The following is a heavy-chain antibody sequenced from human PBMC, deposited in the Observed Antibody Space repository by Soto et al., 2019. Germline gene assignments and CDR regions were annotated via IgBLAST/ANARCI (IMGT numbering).Heavy chain of an antibody. D-gene: IGHD1-1*01. V-gene: IGHV1-2*04. CDR3: ASNSPTGNHYYYYCMDF. CDR2: INPNSGGT. CDR1: GYTFTGYY. J-gene: IGHJ6*02. Sequence: ASVKVSCKASGYTFTGYYMHWVRQAPGQGLEWMGWINPNSGGTNYAQKFQGWVTMTRDTSISTAYMELSRLRSDDTAVYYCASNSPTGNHYYYYCMDFWGQGATVTVSS.